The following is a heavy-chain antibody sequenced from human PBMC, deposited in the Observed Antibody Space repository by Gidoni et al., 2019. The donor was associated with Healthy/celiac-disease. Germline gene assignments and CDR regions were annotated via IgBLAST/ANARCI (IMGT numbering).Heavy chain of an antibody. CDR2: ISSSSSTI. J-gene: IGHJ4*02. V-gene: IGHV3-48*02. CDR1: GFTFSSYS. CDR3: ASAGYSSGWYGYY. Sequence: EVQLVESGGGLVQHGGSLRLSGAASGFTFSSYSMNWVRQAPGKGLEWVSYISSSSSTIYYADSVKGRFTISRDNAKNSLYLQMNSLRDEDTAVYYCASAGYSSGWYGYYWGQGTLVTVSS. D-gene: IGHD6-19*01.